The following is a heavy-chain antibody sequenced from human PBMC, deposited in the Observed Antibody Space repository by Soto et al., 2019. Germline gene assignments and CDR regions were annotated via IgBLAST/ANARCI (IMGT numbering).Heavy chain of an antibody. Sequence: PSETLSLTCTVSGGSISSGGYYWSWIRQHPGKGLEWIGYIYYSGSTYYNPSLKSRVTISVDTSKNQFSLKLSSVTAADTAVYYCASLRYNWNYPDYYYMDVWGKGTTVTVSS. CDR1: GGSISSGGYY. V-gene: IGHV4-39*01. J-gene: IGHJ6*03. D-gene: IGHD1-7*01. CDR3: ASLRYNWNYPDYYYMDV. CDR2: IYYSGST.